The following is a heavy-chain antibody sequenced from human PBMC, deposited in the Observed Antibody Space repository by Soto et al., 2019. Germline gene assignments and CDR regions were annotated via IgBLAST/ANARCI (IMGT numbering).Heavy chain of an antibody. Sequence: GGSLRLSCAASGFTFSGSAMHWVRQASGKGLEWVGRIRSKANSYATAYAASVKGRFTISRDDSKDTAYLQMNSLKTEDTAVYYCTRYSSSSTIDYWGQGTLVTVSS. CDR3: TRYSSSSTIDY. CDR1: GFTFSGSA. D-gene: IGHD6-6*01. J-gene: IGHJ4*02. CDR2: IRSKANSYAT. V-gene: IGHV3-73*01.